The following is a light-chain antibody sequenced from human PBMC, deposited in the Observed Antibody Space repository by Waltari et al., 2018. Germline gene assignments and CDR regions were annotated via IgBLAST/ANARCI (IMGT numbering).Light chain of an antibody. Sequence: EIVLTQSPATLSLSPGERATLSCRASQPVSSYLAWYQQKPGQAPMLLIYDASNRATGIPARFSGGESVTDFTVTISSLEPEDFAVYYCQQRSKSPLAFGGGTKVEIK. CDR2: DAS. J-gene: IGKJ4*01. CDR3: QQRSKSPLA. V-gene: IGKV3-11*01. CDR1: QPVSSY.